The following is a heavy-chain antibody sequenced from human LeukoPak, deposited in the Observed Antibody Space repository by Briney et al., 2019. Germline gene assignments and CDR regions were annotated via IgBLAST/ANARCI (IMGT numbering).Heavy chain of an antibody. D-gene: IGHD6-13*01. J-gene: IGHJ5*02. CDR3: ARALEAAGFNWFDP. Sequence: PSETLSLTCTVSGGSISSYYWSWIRQPPGKRLEWIGYIYYSGSTNYNPSLKSRVTISVDTSKNQFSLKLSSVTAADTAVYYCARALEAAGFNWFDPWGQGTLVTVSS. CDR2: IYYSGST. V-gene: IGHV4-59*01. CDR1: GGSISSYY.